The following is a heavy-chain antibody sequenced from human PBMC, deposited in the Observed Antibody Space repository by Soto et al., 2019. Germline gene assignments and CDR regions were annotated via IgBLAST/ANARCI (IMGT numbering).Heavy chain of an antibody. D-gene: IGHD3-16*02. V-gene: IGHV3-30*18. CDR2: ISYDGSNK. Sequence: VQLVESGGGVVQPGRSLRLSCAASGFTFSSYGMHWVRQAPGKGLEWVAGISYDGSNKYYADSVKGRFTISRDNSKNTLYLQMNSLRAEDTAVYYCAKSRVVNTREYYYGMDVWGQGTTVTVSS. CDR1: GFTFSSYG. J-gene: IGHJ6*02. CDR3: AKSRVVNTREYYYGMDV.